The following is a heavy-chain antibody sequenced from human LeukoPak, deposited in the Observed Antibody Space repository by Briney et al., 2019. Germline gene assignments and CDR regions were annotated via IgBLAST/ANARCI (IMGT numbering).Heavy chain of an antibody. CDR1: GYTFTGYW. J-gene: IGHJ4*02. D-gene: IGHD5-12*01. Sequence: GASVKVSCRASGYTFTGYWIHWVRQAPGQGPEWLGWINTVSGATRYAQNFQGRVTMTRDTSISTAYMELSSLRSDDTAIYYCARGPSFGGYDYWGQGTLVTVSS. V-gene: IGHV1-2*02. CDR2: INTVSGAT. CDR3: ARGPSFGGYDY.